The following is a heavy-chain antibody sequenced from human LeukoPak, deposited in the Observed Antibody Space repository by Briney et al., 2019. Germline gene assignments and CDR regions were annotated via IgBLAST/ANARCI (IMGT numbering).Heavy chain of an antibody. CDR2: IIPIFGTA. V-gene: IGHV1-69*13. Sequence: SVTVSCKASGGTFSSYAISWVRQAPGQGLEWMGGIIPIFGTANYAQKFQGRVTITADESTSTAYMELSSLRSEDTAVYYCASVTMIVVAGGSYYFDYWGQGTLVTVSS. D-gene: IGHD3-22*01. J-gene: IGHJ4*02. CDR1: GGTFSSYA. CDR3: ASVTMIVVAGGSYYFDY.